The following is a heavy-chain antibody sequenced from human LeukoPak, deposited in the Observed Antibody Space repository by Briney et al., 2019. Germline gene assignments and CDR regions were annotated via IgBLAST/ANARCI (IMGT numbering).Heavy chain of an antibody. V-gene: IGHV4-59*01. D-gene: IGHD3-9*01. J-gene: IGHJ3*02. CDR2: IYYSGST. Sequence: PSETLSLTCTVSGGSISSYYWSWIRQPPGKGLEWIGYIYYSGSTNYNPSLKSRVTISVDTSKNQFSLKLSSVTAADTAVYYCARGPYYDILTGYYRDAFDIWGQGTMVTVSS. CDR1: GGSISSYY. CDR3: ARGPYYDILTGYYRDAFDI.